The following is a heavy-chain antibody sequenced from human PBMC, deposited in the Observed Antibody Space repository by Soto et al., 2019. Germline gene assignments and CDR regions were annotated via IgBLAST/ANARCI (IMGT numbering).Heavy chain of an antibody. CDR2: IYYSGST. D-gene: IGHD3-9*01. V-gene: IGHV4-31*03. CDR3: ARALRGWDDILTGHFDY. Sequence: SETLSLTCTVSGGSISSGGYYWSWIRQHPGKGLEWIGYIYYSGSTYYNPSLKSRVTISVDTSKNQFSLKLSSVTAADTAVYYCARALRGWDDILTGHFDYWGQGTLVTVSS. J-gene: IGHJ4*02. CDR1: GGSISSGGYY.